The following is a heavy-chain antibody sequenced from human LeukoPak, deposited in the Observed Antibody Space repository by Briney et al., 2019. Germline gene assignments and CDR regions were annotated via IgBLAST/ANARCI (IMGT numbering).Heavy chain of an antibody. J-gene: IGHJ3*02. V-gene: IGHV3-53*01. CDR1: GFTFSTCA. D-gene: IGHD6-19*01. Sequence: PGGSLRLSCAASGFTFSTCAMSWVRQAPGKGLEWVSVIYSGGSTYYADSVKGRFTISRDNSKNTLYLQMNSLRAEDTAVYYCARGVGYSSGWYDAFDIWGQGTMVTVSS. CDR3: ARGVGYSSGWYDAFDI. CDR2: IYSGGST.